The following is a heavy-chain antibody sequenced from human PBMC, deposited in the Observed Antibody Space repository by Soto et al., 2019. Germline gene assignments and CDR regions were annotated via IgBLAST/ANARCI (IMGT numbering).Heavy chain of an antibody. CDR1: GYSVTSSDYY. CDR2: MFYSGLT. Sequence: SETLSLTCSVSGYSVTSSDYYWAWIRQPPGKGLEWIGGMFYSGLTYYNPSLKSRVTLSVDTSKNQFSVRLNSVTAADTAVYYCAPLSVSLSGPYGIHVWGQGTTVTVSS. V-gene: IGHV4-39*01. CDR3: APLSVSLSGPYGIHV. D-gene: IGHD2-15*01. J-gene: IGHJ6*02.